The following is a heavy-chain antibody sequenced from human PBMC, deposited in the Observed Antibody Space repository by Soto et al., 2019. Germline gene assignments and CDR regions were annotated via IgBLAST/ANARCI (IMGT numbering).Heavy chain of an antibody. Sequence: SETLSLTCAVSGYSITSGYYWVWIRHSRGEGLEWIGSISHTGSSTYYNPTLGSPVTIYIDKYKNQLSLKLMSATATDTASYSWARATRTSRGAGWFDPWGQGALVTVSS. CDR3: ARATRTSRGAGWFDP. J-gene: IGHJ5*02. CDR1: GYSITSGYY. D-gene: IGHD1-26*01. CDR2: ISHTGSST. V-gene: IGHV4-38-2*01.